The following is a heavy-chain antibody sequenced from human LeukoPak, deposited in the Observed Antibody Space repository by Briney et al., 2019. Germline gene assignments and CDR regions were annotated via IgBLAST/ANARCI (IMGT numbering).Heavy chain of an antibody. CDR3: ASSPYSSSWATWVRYYYGMDV. CDR2: IYYSGST. D-gene: IGHD6-13*01. CDR1: GGSISSGGYY. J-gene: IGHJ6*02. V-gene: IGHV4-31*03. Sequence: SETLSLTCTVSGGSISSGGYYWSWIRQHPGRGLEWIGYIYYSGSTYYNPSLKSRVTISVDTSKNQFSLKLSSVTAADTAVYYCASSPYSSSWATWVRYYYGMDVWGQGTTVTVSS.